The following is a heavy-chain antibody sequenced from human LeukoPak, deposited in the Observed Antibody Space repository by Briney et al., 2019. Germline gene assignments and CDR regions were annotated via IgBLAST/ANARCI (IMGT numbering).Heavy chain of an antibody. J-gene: IGHJ4*02. CDR3: TRETLNCGGDCYGY. CDR1: GFTFSSYE. V-gene: IGHV3-48*03. D-gene: IGHD2-21*01. Sequence: GGSLRLSCVASGFTFSSYEFNWVRQAPGKGLEWVSYISDSGTGIYYADSFKGRFTISRDNAKNTVYLQMNSLRDEDTAVYHCTRETLNCGGDCYGYWGQGTLVTVSS. CDR2: ISDSGTGI.